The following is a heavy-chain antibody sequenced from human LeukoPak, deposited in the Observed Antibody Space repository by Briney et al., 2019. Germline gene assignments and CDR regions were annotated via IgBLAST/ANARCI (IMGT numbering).Heavy chain of an antibody. J-gene: IGHJ6*04. CDR1: GYSISSGYY. CDR3: ARVMDYYGSGSYPGGMDV. CDR2: IYHSGST. D-gene: IGHD3-10*01. Sequence: PSETLSLTCAVSGYSISSGYYWGWIRQPPGKGLEWIGSIYHSGSTYYNPSLKSRVTISVDTSKNQFSLKLSSVTAADTAVYSCARVMDYYGSGSYPGGMDVWGKGTTVTVSS. V-gene: IGHV4-38-2*01.